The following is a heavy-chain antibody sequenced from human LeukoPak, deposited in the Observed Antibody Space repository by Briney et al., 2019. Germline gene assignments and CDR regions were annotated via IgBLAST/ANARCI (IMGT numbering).Heavy chain of an antibody. Sequence: PGGSLRLSCVASGFTFRSYEMNWVWQAPRKGLESVSYISGGGETMYYGDSVKGRFTTSRDNAKNSVYLQMNSLRDEDTAVYYCVRVTGSPQTFDMWGQGTMVTVSS. D-gene: IGHD2-15*01. CDR2: ISGGGETM. CDR3: VRVTGSPQTFDM. V-gene: IGHV3-48*03. CDR1: GFTFRSYE. J-gene: IGHJ3*02.